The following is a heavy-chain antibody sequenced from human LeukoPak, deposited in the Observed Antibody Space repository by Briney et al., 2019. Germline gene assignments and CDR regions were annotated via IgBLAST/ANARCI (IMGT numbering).Heavy chain of an antibody. J-gene: IGHJ4*02. V-gene: IGHV3-7*03. Sequence: GGSLRLSCAVSGLTFSSSWMDWVRQAPGKGLEWVASINPDGNKKYSADSVKGRFTSSRDDSKTTLYLQMNSLRLEDTAVYYCAGGTTVTTAFDYWGQGILVTVSS. D-gene: IGHD4-11*01. CDR3: AGGTTVTTAFDY. CDR1: GLTFSSSW. CDR2: INPDGNKK.